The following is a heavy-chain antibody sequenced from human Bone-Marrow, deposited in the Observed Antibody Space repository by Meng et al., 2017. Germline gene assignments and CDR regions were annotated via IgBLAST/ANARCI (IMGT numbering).Heavy chain of an antibody. V-gene: IGHV2-70*01. CDR1: GFSLITSGMC. D-gene: IGHD2-2*01. J-gene: IGHJ5*02. CDR3: ARILYPAASNWFDP. CDR2: IDWDDDK. Sequence: SGPTLVKPTQTLTLTCTFSGFSLITSGMCVSWIRQPPGKALEWLALIDWDDDKYYSTSLKTRLTISKDTSKNQVVLTMTNMDPVDTATYYCARILYPAASNWFDPWGQGTLVTVSS.